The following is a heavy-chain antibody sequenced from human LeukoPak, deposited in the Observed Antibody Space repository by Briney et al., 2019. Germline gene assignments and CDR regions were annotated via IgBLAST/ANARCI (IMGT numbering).Heavy chain of an antibody. D-gene: IGHD2-2*01. CDR1: GYTFTGYY. V-gene: IGHV1-2*06. Sequence: ASVKVSCKASGYTFTGYYMHWVRQAPGQGLEWMGRINPNSGGTNYAQKFQGRVTITRDTSASTAYIELRSLRSEDTAMYYCARGSTSDWPLDHWGQETLVTISS. CDR2: INPNSGGT. J-gene: IGHJ4*02. CDR3: ARGSTSDWPLDH.